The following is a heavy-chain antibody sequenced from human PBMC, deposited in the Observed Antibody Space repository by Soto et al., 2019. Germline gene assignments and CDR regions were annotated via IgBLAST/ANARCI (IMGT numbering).Heavy chain of an antibody. CDR1: RYTPPEIF. Sequence: GPVKGSCKGSRYTPPEIFIESGGTAPGKRVVWMGGFDPEDGETIYAQKFQGRVTMTEDTSTDTAYMELSSLRSEDTAVYYCATVSACSGGSCYSSRYFDYWGRGTLVTVSS. J-gene: IGHJ4*02. CDR2: FDPEDGET. V-gene: IGHV1-24*01. D-gene: IGHD2-15*01. CDR3: ATVSACSGGSCYSSRYFDY.